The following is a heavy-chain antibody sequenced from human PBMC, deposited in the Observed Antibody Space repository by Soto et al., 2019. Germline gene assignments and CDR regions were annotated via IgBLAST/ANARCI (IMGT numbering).Heavy chain of an antibody. CDR1: GFTFDDYA. CDR2: ISWNSGSI. CDR3: AKDIRQQLSLVDY. V-gene: IGHV3-9*01. D-gene: IGHD6-13*01. Sequence: GGSLRLSCAASGFTFDDYAMHWVRQAPGKGLEWVSGISWNSGSIGYADSVKGRFTISRDNAKNSLYLQMNSLRAEDTALYYCAKDIRQQLSLVDYWGQGTLVTVSS. J-gene: IGHJ4*02.